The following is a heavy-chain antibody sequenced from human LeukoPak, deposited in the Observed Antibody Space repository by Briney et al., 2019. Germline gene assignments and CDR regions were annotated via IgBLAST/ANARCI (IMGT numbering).Heavy chain of an antibody. CDR1: GFTFDDYA. CDR2: ISWNSGCI. V-gene: IGHV3-9*03. D-gene: IGHD3-3*01. J-gene: IGHJ4*02. Sequence: GGSLRLSCAASGFTFDDYAMHWVRQGPGKGLEWVSGISWNSGCIGYADSVKGRFTISRDNAKNSLYLQMNSLRAEDMALYYCAKGSGGRAYYDFWSGYFDYWGQGTLVTVSS. CDR3: AKGSGGRAYYDFWSGYFDY.